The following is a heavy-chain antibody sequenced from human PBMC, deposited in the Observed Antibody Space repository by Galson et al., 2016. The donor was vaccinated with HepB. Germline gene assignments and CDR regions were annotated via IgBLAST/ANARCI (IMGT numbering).Heavy chain of an antibody. CDR3: ARANMAAAGVDFDF. V-gene: IGHV3-21*01. J-gene: IGHJ4*02. D-gene: IGHD6-13*01. CDR2: ISSAGGYL. Sequence: SLRLSCAASGFTFSIYTMNWVRQAPGKGLEWVSSISSAGGYLYYADSVEGRLTISRDNAKKSLYLQMNSLRVEDTAVYYCARANMAAAGVDFDFWGQGTLVTVSS. CDR1: GFTFSIYT.